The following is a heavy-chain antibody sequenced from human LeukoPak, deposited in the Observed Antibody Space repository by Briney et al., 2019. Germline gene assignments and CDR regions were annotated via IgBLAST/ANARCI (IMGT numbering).Heavy chain of an antibody. V-gene: IGHV3-23*01. J-gene: IGHJ4*02. CDR3: AREATSSSGWYIDY. Sequence: GGSLRLSYAASGFTFTRYAMKWVRQAPGKGLEWVSTISGPGDNTYYADSVKGRFTISRDNSKNTVSLQMNSLRAGDTAVYYCAREATSSSGWYIDYWGQRTLVAVSS. D-gene: IGHD6-25*01. CDR2: ISGPGDNT. CDR1: GFTFTRYA.